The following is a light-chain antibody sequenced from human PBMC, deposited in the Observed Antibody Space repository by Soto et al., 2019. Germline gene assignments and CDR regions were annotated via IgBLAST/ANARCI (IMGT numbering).Light chain of an antibody. CDR2: AAS. Sequence: DIQLTQSPSFLSASVGDRVTITCRASQGISSYLAWYQQKPGKAPKLLIYAASTLQSGVPSRFSGSGSGTEFTLTISSLQPEDFATYYCQQLYSYPTWTFGQGTKVEIK. CDR3: QQLYSYPTWT. V-gene: IGKV1-9*01. CDR1: QGISSY. J-gene: IGKJ1*01.